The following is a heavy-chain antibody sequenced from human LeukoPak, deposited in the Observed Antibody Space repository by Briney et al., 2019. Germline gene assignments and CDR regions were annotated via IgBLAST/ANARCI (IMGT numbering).Heavy chain of an antibody. CDR1: GFTFTSSA. D-gene: IGHD3-3*01. V-gene: IGHV1-58*01. J-gene: IGHJ4*02. CDR2: IVVGSGNT. Sequence: GASVKVSCKASGFTFTSSAVQWVRQARGQRLEWIGWIVVGSGNTNYAQKFQERVTITRDMSTSTAYMELSSLRSEDTAVYYCATGTRPPFGVVNYYFDYWGQGTLVTVSS. CDR3: ATGTRPPFGVVNYYFDY.